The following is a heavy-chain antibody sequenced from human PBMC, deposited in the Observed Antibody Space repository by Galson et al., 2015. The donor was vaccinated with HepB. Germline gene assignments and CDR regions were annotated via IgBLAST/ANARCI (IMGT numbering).Heavy chain of an antibody. CDR2: ISYDGNNQ. D-gene: IGHD2-21*01. CDR1: GFIFRSYA. V-gene: IGHV3-30-3*01. Sequence: SLRLSCAASGFIFRSYAMYWVRQAPGKGLEWVAAISYDGNNQYHADSVKGRFTISRDNSKNTLYLQMNSPRVEDTAVYYCARGPLFDYWGQGTLVTVSS. J-gene: IGHJ4*02. CDR3: ARGPLFDY.